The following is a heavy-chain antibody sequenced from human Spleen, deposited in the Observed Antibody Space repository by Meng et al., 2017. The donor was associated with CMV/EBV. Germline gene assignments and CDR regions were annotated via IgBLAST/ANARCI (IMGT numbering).Heavy chain of an antibody. V-gene: IGHV3-30*19. Sequence: GESLKISCAASGFTFSSYGMHWVRQAPGKGPEWVAVIWYDGSNKYYADSVKGRFTISRDNSKNTLYLQMNSLRAEDTAVYYCARDRSWRARPLAIDYWGQGTLVTVSS. D-gene: IGHD6-6*01. CDR2: IWYDGSNK. CDR1: GFTFSSYG. J-gene: IGHJ4*02. CDR3: ARDRSWRARPLAIDY.